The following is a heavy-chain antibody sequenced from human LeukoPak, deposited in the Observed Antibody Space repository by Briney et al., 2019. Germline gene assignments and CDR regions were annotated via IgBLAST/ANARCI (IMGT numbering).Heavy chain of an antibody. Sequence: PSETLSLTCAVYGGSFSGYYCSWIRQPPGKGLGWIGRIYTSGSTNYNPSLKSRVTISVDTSKNQFSLKLSSVTAADTAVYYCARWHCSSTSCYAGVWGQGTLVTVSS. CDR2: IYTSGST. CDR3: ARWHCSSTSCYAGV. J-gene: IGHJ4*02. CDR1: GGSFSGYY. V-gene: IGHV4-59*10. D-gene: IGHD2-2*01.